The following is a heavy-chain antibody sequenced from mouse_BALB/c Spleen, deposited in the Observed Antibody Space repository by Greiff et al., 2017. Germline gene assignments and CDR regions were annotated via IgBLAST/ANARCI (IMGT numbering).Heavy chain of an antibody. V-gene: IGHV1-63*02. CDR3: ARSDRYAMDY. CDR2: IYPGGGYT. Sequence: VQLQQSGPELVKPGASVKISCKASGYTFTNYWLGWVKQRPGHGLEWIGDIYPGGGYTNYNEKFKGKATLTADTSSSTAYMQLSSLTSEDSAVYFCARSDRYAMDYWGQGTSVTVSS. CDR1: GYTFTNYW. D-gene: IGHD2-14*01. J-gene: IGHJ4*01.